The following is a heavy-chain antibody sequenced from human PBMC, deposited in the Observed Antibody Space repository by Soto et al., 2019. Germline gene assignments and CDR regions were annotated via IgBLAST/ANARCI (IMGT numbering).Heavy chain of an antibody. CDR1: GGTFSSYA. Sequence: QVQLVQSGAEVKKPGSSVKVSCKASGGTFSSYAITWVRQAPGQGLEWMGGITTSFGTANYTQKFQGRVTITEDESQSAASREVSSLSSEYTAVYYCARDMSPSSGNYPYWFAPWGQGTLVTVSS. J-gene: IGHJ5*02. D-gene: IGHD3-22*01. CDR3: ARDMSPSSGNYPYWFAP. CDR2: ITTSFGTA. V-gene: IGHV1-69*12.